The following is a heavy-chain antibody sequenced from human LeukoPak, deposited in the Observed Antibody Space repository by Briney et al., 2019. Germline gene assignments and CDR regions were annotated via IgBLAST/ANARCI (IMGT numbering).Heavy chain of an antibody. J-gene: IGHJ4*02. CDR3: ASIIVARAYFDY. D-gene: IGHD5-12*01. V-gene: IGHV4-39*07. CDR2: IYYSGST. Sequence: PSETLSLTCTVSGGSISSSSYYWGWIRQPPGKGLEWIGSIYYSGSTYYNPSLKSRVTISVDKSKNQFSLKLSSVTAADTAVYYCASIIVARAYFDYWGQGTLVTVSS. CDR1: GGSISSSSYY.